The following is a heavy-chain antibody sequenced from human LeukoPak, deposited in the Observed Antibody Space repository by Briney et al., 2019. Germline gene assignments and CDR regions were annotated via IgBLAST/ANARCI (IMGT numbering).Heavy chain of an antibody. D-gene: IGHD3-22*01. Sequence: GGSLRLSCAGSGFTVSSDYMSWVRQAPGKGLEWVSVIYSGGSIYYADSVKGRFTISRDNSKNTLYLQMNSLRVEDSAVYYCAKVLSKGGGYYLTDFWGQGTLVTVSS. J-gene: IGHJ4*02. CDR2: IYSGGSI. CDR1: GFTVSSDY. V-gene: IGHV3-66*02. CDR3: AKVLSKGGGYYLTDF.